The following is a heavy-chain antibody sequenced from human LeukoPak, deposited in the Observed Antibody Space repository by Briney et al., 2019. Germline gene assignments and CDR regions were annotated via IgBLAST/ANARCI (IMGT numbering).Heavy chain of an antibody. CDR1: GFTFSSYE. D-gene: IGHD6-13*01. Sequence: GGSLRLSCAASGFTFSSYEMNWVRQAPGKGLEWVSYISSSGSTIYYADSVKGRFTISRDNAKNSVYLQMNSLRAEDTAFYCARGSGSSWYFYFDYWGQGTLVTVSS. CDR2: ISSSGSTI. CDR3: ARGSGSSWYFYFDY. V-gene: IGHV3-48*03. J-gene: IGHJ4*02.